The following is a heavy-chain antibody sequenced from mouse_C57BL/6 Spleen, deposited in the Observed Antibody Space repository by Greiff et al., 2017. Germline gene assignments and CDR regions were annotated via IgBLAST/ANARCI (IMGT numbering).Heavy chain of an antibody. CDR1: GYTFTEYT. CDR2: FYPGSGSI. D-gene: IGHD2-5*01. J-gene: IGHJ3*01. Sequence: VQLKESGAELVKPGASVKLSCKASGYTFTEYTIHWVKQRSGQGLEWIGWFYPGSGSIKYNEKFKDKATLTADKSSSTVYMELSRLTSEDSAVYFCARHEVETYYSKGAFAYWGQGTLVTVSA. V-gene: IGHV1-62-2*01. CDR3: ARHEVETYYSKGAFAY.